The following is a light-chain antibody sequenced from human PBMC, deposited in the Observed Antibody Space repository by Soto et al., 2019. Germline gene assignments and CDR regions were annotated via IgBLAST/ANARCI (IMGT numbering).Light chain of an antibody. J-gene: IGKJ5*01. Sequence: ERVMTKATASVPVSLGGRDTLSCRASQSVNENLFWYQQKSGQPPRLLIYDAFTRATGIPARFSGSGSGTDFTLTITSLEPEDFAVYYCQHRRVWPVSFGQGTRLAIK. CDR3: QHRRVWPVS. CDR2: DAF. V-gene: IGKV3-11*01. CDR1: QSVNEN.